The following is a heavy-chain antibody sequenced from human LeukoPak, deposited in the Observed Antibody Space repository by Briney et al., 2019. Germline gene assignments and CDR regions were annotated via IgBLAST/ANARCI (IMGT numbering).Heavy chain of an antibody. CDR1: GGSISSYY. Sequence: PSETLSLTCTVSGGSISSYYWSWIRQPPGKGLEWIGYIYYSGSTNYNPSLKSRVTISVDTSKNQFSLKLSSVTAADTAVYYCARGPVGGTTYNDGDALDIWGQGTMVTVSS. D-gene: IGHD1-7*01. V-gene: IGHV4-59*01. J-gene: IGHJ3*02. CDR3: ARGPVGGTTYNDGDALDI. CDR2: IYYSGST.